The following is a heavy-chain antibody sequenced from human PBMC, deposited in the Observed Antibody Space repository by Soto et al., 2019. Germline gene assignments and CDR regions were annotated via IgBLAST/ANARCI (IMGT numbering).Heavy chain of an antibody. J-gene: IGHJ5*02. D-gene: IGHD2-8*01. Sequence: GGSLRLSCAASGFTFSSYSMNWVRQAPGKGLEWVSSISSSSSYIYYADSVNGRFTISRDNAKNSLYLQMNSLRAKDTAVYYYARDPSGIVLMVYATSWFDHWGQGTLVTVSS. CDR2: ISSSSSYI. V-gene: IGHV3-21*01. CDR1: GFTFSSYS. CDR3: ARDPSGIVLMVYATSWFDH.